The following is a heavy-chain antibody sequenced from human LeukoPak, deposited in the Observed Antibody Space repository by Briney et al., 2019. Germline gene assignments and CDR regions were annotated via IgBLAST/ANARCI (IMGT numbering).Heavy chain of an antibody. CDR1: GFTFSSYW. CDR2: IKQDGSEK. CDR3: ARDRPGYCSGGSCFPKYYFDY. V-gene: IGHV3-7*01. D-gene: IGHD2-15*01. Sequence: PGGSLRLSCAASGFTFSSYWMSWVRQAPGKGLEWVANIKQDGSEKYYVDSVKGRFTISRDNAKNSLYLQMNSLRAEDTAVYYCARDRPGYCSGGSCFPKYYFDYWGQGTLVTVSS. J-gene: IGHJ4*02.